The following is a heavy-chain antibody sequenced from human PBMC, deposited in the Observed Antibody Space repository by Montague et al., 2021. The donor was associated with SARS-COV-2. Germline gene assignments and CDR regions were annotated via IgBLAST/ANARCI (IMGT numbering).Heavy chain of an antibody. J-gene: IGHJ4*02. V-gene: IGHV4-39*01. D-gene: IGHD3-9*01. CDR1: GGSISSSSYH. CDR2: IYYSGST. Sequence: SETLSLTCTVSGGSISSSSYHWGWIRQPPGKGLEWIGSIYYSGSTYYXXXLKSRVTISVDTSKNQFSLKLSSVTAADTAVYYCARHGSSGYFDWLGDWGQGTLVTVSS. CDR3: ARHGSSGYFDWLGD.